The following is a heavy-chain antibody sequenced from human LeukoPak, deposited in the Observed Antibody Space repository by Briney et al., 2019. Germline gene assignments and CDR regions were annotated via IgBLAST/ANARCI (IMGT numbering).Heavy chain of an antibody. CDR3: ARGGDYYDSSGYYLYYFDY. CDR2: IYHSGST. D-gene: IGHD3-22*01. Sequence: SETLSLTCAVSGGSISSGGYSWSWIRQPPGKGLEWIGYIYHSGSTYYNPSLKSRVTISVDRSKNQFSLKLSSVTAADTAVYYCARGGDYYDSSGYYLYYFDYWGQGTLVTVSS. V-gene: IGHV4-30-2*01. CDR1: GGSISSGGYS. J-gene: IGHJ4*02.